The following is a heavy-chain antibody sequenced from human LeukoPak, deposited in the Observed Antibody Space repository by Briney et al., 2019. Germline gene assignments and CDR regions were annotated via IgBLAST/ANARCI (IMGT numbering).Heavy chain of an antibody. Sequence: GGSLRLSCAASGFTFDDYGMSWVRQAPGKGLEWVAVIWYDGTNTYYADSVKGRFTISRDNSKNTLYLQMNSLRAEDTAVYYCARFYGSGSYYNVHWLDPWGQGTLVTVSS. CDR3: ARFYGSGSYYNVHWLDP. CDR1: GFTFDDYG. J-gene: IGHJ5*02. CDR2: IWYDGTNT. V-gene: IGHV3-33*08. D-gene: IGHD3-10*01.